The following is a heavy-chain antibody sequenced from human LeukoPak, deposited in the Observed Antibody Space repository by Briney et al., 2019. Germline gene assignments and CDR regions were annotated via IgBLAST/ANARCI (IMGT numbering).Heavy chain of an antibody. J-gene: IGHJ4*02. CDR1: GFTFSSYS. Sequence: GGSLRLSCAASGFTFSSYSMNWVRQAPGKGLEWVSSISSSSSYIYYADSVKGRFTISRDNAKNTVYLQMNSLRAEDSAVYYCANWFEIYYWGQGTLVTVAS. CDR2: ISSSSSYI. CDR3: ANWFEIYY. V-gene: IGHV3-21*06. D-gene: IGHD3-10*01.